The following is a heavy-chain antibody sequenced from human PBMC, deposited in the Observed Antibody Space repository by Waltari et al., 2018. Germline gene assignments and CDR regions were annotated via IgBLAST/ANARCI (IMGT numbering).Heavy chain of an antibody. CDR3: ARGESVYGGALDY. D-gene: IGHD2-8*01. Sequence: EVQLLESGGGLVQPGGSLRLSCAASGFPFSSYAMSWVRQAPGKGLEWVSVIYSGGSTYYADSVKGRFTISRDNSKNTLDLQMNSLRVEDTAVYYCARGESVYGGALDYWGQGTLVTVSP. CDR1: GFPFSSYA. V-gene: IGHV3-23*03. J-gene: IGHJ4*02. CDR2: IYSGGST.